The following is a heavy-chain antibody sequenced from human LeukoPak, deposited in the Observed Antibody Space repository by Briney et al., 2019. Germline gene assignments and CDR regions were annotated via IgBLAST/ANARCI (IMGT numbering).Heavy chain of an antibody. D-gene: IGHD3-22*01. V-gene: IGHV4-39*01. J-gene: IGHJ4*02. CDR3: ARLRYDSSGYYPPYFDY. CDR2: IYYSGST. CDR1: GGSTTSYY. Sequence: SETLSLTCTVSGGSTTSYYWSWIRQPPGKGLEWIGSIYYSGSTYYNPSLKSRVTISVDTSKNQFSLKLSSVTAADTAVYYCARLRYDSSGYYPPYFDYWGQGTLVTVSS.